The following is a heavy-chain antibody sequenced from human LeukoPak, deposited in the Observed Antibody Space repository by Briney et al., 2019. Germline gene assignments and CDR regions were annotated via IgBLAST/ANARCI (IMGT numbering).Heavy chain of an antibody. CDR3: TRAGHSSGFDS. CDR2: INSDRYSI. Sequence: GGSLRLSCAASGFTFSGYWMHWVRQAPGKGLVWVSRINSDRYSITYADSVKGRFTISRDNAKNTLYLQMNSLIAEDTAVYFCTRAGHSSGFDSWGQGTLVTVSS. V-gene: IGHV3-74*03. J-gene: IGHJ5*01. CDR1: GFTFSGYW. D-gene: IGHD6-19*01.